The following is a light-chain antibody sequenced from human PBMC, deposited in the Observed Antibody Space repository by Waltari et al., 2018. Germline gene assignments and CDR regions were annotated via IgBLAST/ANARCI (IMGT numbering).Light chain of an antibody. CDR2: KDR. J-gene: IGLJ2*01. V-gene: IGLV3-27*01. Sequence: SYELTQPSSVSVSPGQTARITCSGDVLAVKHVRWFQQKPGQAPGLVISKDRERPSGIPERFSGSSSGTTVTLTISGAQVEDDGDYYCYSATDNNRFGGGTKLTVL. CDR3: YSATDNNR. CDR1: VLAVKH.